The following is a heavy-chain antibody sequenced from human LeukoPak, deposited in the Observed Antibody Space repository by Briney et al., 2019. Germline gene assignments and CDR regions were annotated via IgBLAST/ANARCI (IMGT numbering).Heavy chain of an antibody. J-gene: IGHJ4*02. Sequence: GASVKVSCKASGYTFTGYYMHWVRQAPGQGLEWMGWINPNSGGTNYAQKFQGRVTMTRDTSISTAYMELSRLRSDDTAVYYCARDITMVRGVIIYFDYWGQGTLVTVSS. CDR3: ARDITMVRGVIIYFDY. CDR1: GYTFTGYY. D-gene: IGHD3-10*01. CDR2: INPNSGGT. V-gene: IGHV1-2*02.